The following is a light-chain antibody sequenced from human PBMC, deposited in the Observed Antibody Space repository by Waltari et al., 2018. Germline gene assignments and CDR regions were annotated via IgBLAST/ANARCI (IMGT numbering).Light chain of an antibody. V-gene: IGLV2-23*01. CDR3: CSDEGDNTWV. J-gene: IGLJ3*02. CDR2: DGN. CDR1: SSDVGSHDL. Sequence: QSALTQPASVSASPGQSITIPCPGTSSDVGSHDLFSCYQQFPGKAPKLIIYDGNKRPSRVSNRFSGFQSGNTATLTISGLQAEDEADYYCCSDEGDNTWVFGGGTKVTVL.